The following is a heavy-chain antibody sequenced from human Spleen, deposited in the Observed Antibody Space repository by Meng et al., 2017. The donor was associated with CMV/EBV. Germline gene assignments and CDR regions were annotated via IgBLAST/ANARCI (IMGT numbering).Heavy chain of an antibody. Sequence: GGSLRLSCAASGFTFSGYAMNWVRQAPGKGLEWVSVIYNAGSSTYYANSVKGRFIISRDNSKKTLYLQMNNLRAEDTAIYYCAKDQYGDYSDDAFDIWGQGSMVTVSS. J-gene: IGHJ3*02. CDR3: AKDQYGDYSDDAFDI. CDR1: GFTFSGYA. D-gene: IGHD4-17*01. CDR2: IYNAGSST. V-gene: IGHV3-23*03.